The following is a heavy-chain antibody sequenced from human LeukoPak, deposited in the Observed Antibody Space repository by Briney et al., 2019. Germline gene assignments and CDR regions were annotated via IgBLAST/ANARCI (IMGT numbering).Heavy chain of an antibody. V-gene: IGHV3-30*18. J-gene: IGHJ6*03. CDR3: AEGGGYEAQYYYYYLDV. CDR2: ISYDGSNK. D-gene: IGHD5-12*01. CDR1: GFTFSSYG. Sequence: PGGSLRLSCAASGFTFSSYGMHWVRQAPGKGLEWVAVISYDGSNKYYADSVKGRFTISRDNSKNTLYLQMKSLRAEDTAVYYCAEGGGYEAQYYYYYLDVWGKGTTVTISS.